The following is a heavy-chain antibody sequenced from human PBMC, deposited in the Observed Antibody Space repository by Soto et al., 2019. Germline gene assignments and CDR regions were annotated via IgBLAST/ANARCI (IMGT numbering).Heavy chain of an antibody. Sequence: SETLSLTCTVSGDSSTSGVHYLSWIRQLPGKGLEWIGYIFYSGPTYYNPSLKSRVAISVDTSKNQFSLKLNSVTAADTAVYYCARSSSTSCFLWGQGTLVTVSS. D-gene: IGHD2-2*01. CDR1: GDSSTSGVHY. J-gene: IGHJ4*02. CDR3: ARSSSTSCFL. CDR2: IFYSGPT. V-gene: IGHV4-31*03.